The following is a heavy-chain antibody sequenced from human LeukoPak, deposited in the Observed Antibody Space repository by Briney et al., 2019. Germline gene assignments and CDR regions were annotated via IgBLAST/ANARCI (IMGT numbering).Heavy chain of an antibody. Sequence: ASVKVSCKASGYTFTGYYMHWVRQAPGQGLEWMGRINPNSGGTNYAQKFRGRVTMTRDTSISTAYMELSRLSSDDTAVYYCASTLYYSSTSCRDPHQSWGQGTLVTVSS. V-gene: IGHV1-2*06. J-gene: IGHJ4*02. D-gene: IGHD2-2*01. CDR3: ASTLYYSSTSCRDPHQS. CDR2: INPNSGGT. CDR1: GYTFTGYY.